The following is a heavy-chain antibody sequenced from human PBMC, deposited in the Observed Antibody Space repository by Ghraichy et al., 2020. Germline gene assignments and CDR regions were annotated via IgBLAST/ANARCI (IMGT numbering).Heavy chain of an antibody. J-gene: IGHJ4*02. D-gene: IGHD3-10*01. Sequence: GSLRLSCAASGFTFDDYAMHWVRQAPGKGLEWVSLISWDGGSTYYADSVKGRFTISRDNSKNSLYLQINSLRAEDTALYYCAKSHYYGSGSYDYWGQGTLVTVSS. CDR1: GFTFDDYA. CDR2: ISWDGGST. V-gene: IGHV3-43D*03. CDR3: AKSHYYGSGSYDY.